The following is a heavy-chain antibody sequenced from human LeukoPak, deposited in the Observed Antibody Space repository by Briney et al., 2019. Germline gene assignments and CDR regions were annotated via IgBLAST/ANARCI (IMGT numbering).Heavy chain of an antibody. D-gene: IGHD3-10*01. CDR1: GFTFGDYA. Sequence: GGSLRLSCTASGFTFGDYAMSWVRQAPGKGLEWVGFIRSKAYGETTEYAASVKGRFTISGDDSKSIAYLQMNSLRAEDTAVYYCARDEPNYYGSGSYDYWGQGTLVTVSS. CDR3: ARDEPNYYGSGSYDY. V-gene: IGHV3-49*04. J-gene: IGHJ4*02. CDR2: IRSKAYGETT.